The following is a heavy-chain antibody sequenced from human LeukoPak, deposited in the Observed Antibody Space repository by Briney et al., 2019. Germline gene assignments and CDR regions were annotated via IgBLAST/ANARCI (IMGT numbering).Heavy chain of an antibody. CDR1: GYTFTSYG. V-gene: IGHV1-18*01. D-gene: IGHD3-10*01. CDR2: ISAYMGNT. CDR3: ACITMVRGVMKGTFV. J-gene: IGHJ4*02. Sequence: ASVKVSCKASGYTFTSYGISWVRQAPGQGLEWRGWISAYMGNTNYAQKLQGRVTMTTDTSTRKAYMELRSLRSGDTGVYYCACITMVRGVMKGTFVWGQGTLVTVSS.